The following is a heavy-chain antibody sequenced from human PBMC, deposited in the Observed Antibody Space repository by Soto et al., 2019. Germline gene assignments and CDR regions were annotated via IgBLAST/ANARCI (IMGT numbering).Heavy chain of an antibody. J-gene: IGHJ3*02. CDR1: GGTFSSYA. CDR3: ASVLLGYCSGGSCGAMGAFDI. CDR2: IIPIFGTA. Sequence: SVKVSCKASGGTFSSYAISWVRQAPGQGLEWMGGIIPIFGTANYAQKFQGRVTITADESTSTAYMELSSLRSEDTAVYYCASVLLGYCSGGSCGAMGAFDIWGQGTMVTVSS. V-gene: IGHV1-69*13. D-gene: IGHD2-15*01.